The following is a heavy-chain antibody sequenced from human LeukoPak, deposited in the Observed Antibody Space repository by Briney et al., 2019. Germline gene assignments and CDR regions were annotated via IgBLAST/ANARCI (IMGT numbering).Heavy chain of an antibody. J-gene: IGHJ4*02. D-gene: IGHD1-26*01. CDR1: GGSISSYY. Sequence: PSETLSLTCTVSGGSISSYYWSWIRQPAGKGLEWIGYIYYSGSTNYNPSLKSRVTISVDTSKNQFSLKLSSVTAADTAVYYCARLRYSGSYFDYWGQGTLVTVSS. V-gene: IGHV4-59*01. CDR2: IYYSGST. CDR3: ARLRYSGSYFDY.